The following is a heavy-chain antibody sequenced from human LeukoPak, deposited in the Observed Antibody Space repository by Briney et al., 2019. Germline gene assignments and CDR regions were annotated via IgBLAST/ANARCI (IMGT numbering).Heavy chain of an antibody. V-gene: IGHV3-11*06. CDR1: GGSMSSYY. CDR3: ARENGIVGATFDY. D-gene: IGHD1-26*01. CDR2: ISSSSSCT. Sequence: PSETLSLTCSVSGGSMSSYYWSWIRQPPGKGLEWVSYISSSSSCTNYADSVKGRSTISRDNAKNSLYLQMNSLRAEDTAVYYCARENGIVGATFDYWGQGTLVTVSS. J-gene: IGHJ4*02.